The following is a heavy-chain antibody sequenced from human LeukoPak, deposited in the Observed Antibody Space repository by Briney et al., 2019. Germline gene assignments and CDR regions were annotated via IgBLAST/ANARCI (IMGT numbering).Heavy chain of an antibody. Sequence: WVRQAPGKGLEWVGSIYYSGSTYYNPSLKSRVTISVDTSKNQFSLKLSSVTAADTAVYYCARHLDQVLLWFGELPKYYFDYWGQGTLVTVSS. CDR2: IYYSGST. V-gene: IGHV4-39*01. CDR3: ARHLDQVLLWFGELPKYYFDY. D-gene: IGHD3-10*01. J-gene: IGHJ4*02.